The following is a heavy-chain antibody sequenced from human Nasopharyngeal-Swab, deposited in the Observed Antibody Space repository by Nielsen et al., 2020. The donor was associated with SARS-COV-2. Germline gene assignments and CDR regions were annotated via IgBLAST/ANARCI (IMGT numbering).Heavy chain of an antibody. D-gene: IGHD3-3*01. Sequence: LSLTCAASGFTFSSYWMHWVRQAPGKGLEWVSSISSSSSYIYYADSVKGRFTISRDNAKNSLYLQMNSLRAEDTAVYYCARDGLDYDFWSAYFMDVWGQGTTVTVSS. V-gene: IGHV3-21*01. CDR1: GFTFSSYW. CDR3: ARDGLDYDFWSAYFMDV. J-gene: IGHJ6*02. CDR2: ISSSSSYI.